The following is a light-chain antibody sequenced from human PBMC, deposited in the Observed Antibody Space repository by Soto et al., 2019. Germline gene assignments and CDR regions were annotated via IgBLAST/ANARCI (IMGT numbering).Light chain of an antibody. CDR1: SSDVGDYDF. Sequence: QSALTQPRSVSGSPGQSVTISCTGTSSDVGDYDFVSWYHQHPGKVPKVIIYDVSERPSGVPDRFSGSKSGNTASLTISELQAEDEAVYYCCSYAGGHTWVFGGGPKLTVL. V-gene: IGLV2-11*01. CDR2: DVS. J-gene: IGLJ3*02. CDR3: CSYAGGHTWV.